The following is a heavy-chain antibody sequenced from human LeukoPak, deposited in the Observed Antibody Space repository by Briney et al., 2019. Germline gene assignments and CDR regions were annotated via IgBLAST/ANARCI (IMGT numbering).Heavy chain of an antibody. CDR1: GSTFSNYW. J-gene: IGHJ5*02. CDR3: ARPGVQSSSTWFDP. CDR2: INTDGRST. Sequence: GGSLRLSCVASGSTFSNYWMHWVRQSPGKGLVWVSRINTDGRSTSYADSVKGRFTISRDNAKDTLYLQMNSLRAEDTAVYYCARPGVQSSSTWFDPWGQGTLVTVSS. V-gene: IGHV3-74*01. D-gene: IGHD6-13*01.